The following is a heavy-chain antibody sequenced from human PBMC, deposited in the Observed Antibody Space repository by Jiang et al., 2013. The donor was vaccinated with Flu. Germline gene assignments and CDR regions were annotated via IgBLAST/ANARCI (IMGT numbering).Heavy chain of an antibody. CDR2: IYYSGST. Sequence: TCTVSGGSISSGTYYWGWIRQPPGKGLEWLGNIYYSGSTYYNPSLKSRVSISVDTSKNQFSLKLSSVTAADTALYYCARTQTINYYGSTAYYYVCAFDIWGQGTMVTVSS. D-gene: IGHD3-22*01. CDR3: ARTQTINYYGSTAYYYVCAFDI. V-gene: IGHV4-39*07. J-gene: IGHJ3*02. CDR1: GGSISSGTYY.